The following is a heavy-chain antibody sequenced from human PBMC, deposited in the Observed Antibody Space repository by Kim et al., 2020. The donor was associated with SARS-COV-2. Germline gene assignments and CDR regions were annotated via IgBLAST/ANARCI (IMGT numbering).Heavy chain of an antibody. CDR1: GFTFSSYG. D-gene: IGHD3-22*01. V-gene: IGHV3-33*01. J-gene: IGHJ6*02. CDR2: IWYDGSNK. Sequence: GGSLRLSCAASGFTFSSYGMHWVRQAPGKGLEWVAVIWYDGSNKYYADSVKGRFTISRDNSKNTLYLQMNSLRAEDTAVYYCAREYYDSSEESDGMDVWGQGTTVTVSS. CDR3: AREYYDSSEESDGMDV.